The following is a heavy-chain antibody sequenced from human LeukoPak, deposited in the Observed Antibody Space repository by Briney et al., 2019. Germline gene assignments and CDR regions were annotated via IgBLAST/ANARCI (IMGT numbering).Heavy chain of an antibody. D-gene: IGHD3-16*01. CDR2: ITGSGITM. CDR3: ARAYWGYFDY. CDR1: GFPFDDYG. Sequence: GGSLRLSCAASGFPFDDYGMKSFADYEVKWVRQAPGKGLEWISDITGSGITMYYADSVKGRFTISRDNAKNSVYLQMNSLRAEDTAVYYCARAYWGYFDYWGQGTLVTVSA. V-gene: IGHV3-48*03. J-gene: IGHJ4*02.